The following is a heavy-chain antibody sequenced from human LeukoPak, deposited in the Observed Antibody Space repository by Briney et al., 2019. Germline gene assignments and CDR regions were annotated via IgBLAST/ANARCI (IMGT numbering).Heavy chain of an antibody. V-gene: IGHV4-34*01. CDR2: INHSGST. CDR1: GGSFSGYY. D-gene: IGHD3-22*01. CDR3: ARGRIRRYYDSSGSHFDY. J-gene: IGHJ4*02. Sequence: PSETLSLTRAVYGGSFSGYYWSWIRQPPGKGLEWIGEINHSGSTNYNPSLKSRVTISVDTSKNQFSLKLSSVTAADTAVYYCARGRIRRYYDSSGSHFDYWGQGTLVTVSS.